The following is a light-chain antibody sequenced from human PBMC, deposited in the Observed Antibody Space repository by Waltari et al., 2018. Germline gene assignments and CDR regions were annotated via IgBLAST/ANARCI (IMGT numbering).Light chain of an antibody. Sequence: QLVLTQSPSASASLGASVKLTCTLSSGHSNYAIAWHQQQAEKGPRYWMKINRDGSHNKGDGIPDRFSGSTSGAERYLTISSLQSEDEADYYCQTWGAGIRVFGTGTKVTVL. CDR3: QTWGAGIRV. CDR2: INRDGSH. CDR1: SGHSNYA. V-gene: IGLV4-69*01. J-gene: IGLJ1*01.